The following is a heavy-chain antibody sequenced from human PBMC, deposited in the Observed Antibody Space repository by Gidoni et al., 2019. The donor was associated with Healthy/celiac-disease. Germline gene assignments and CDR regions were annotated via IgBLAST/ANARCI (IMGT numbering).Heavy chain of an antibody. Sequence: QVQLVQSGAEVKKPGASVQVSCKASGYTFTSYAMHWVRQAPGQRLEWMGWINAGNGNTKYSQKFQGRVTITRDTSASTAYMELSSLRSEDTAVYYCARPGVGATGYFDYWGQGTLVTVSS. CDR2: INAGNGNT. J-gene: IGHJ4*02. D-gene: IGHD1-26*01. CDR1: GYTFTSYA. V-gene: IGHV1-3*01. CDR3: ARPGVGATGYFDY.